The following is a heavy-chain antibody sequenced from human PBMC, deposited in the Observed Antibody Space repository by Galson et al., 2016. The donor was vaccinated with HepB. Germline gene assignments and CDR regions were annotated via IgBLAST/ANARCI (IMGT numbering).Heavy chain of an antibody. D-gene: IGHD1-14*01. CDR2: INPNSGGA. CDR1: GYTLIGLS. V-gene: IGHV1-2*04. J-gene: IGHJ6*02. Sequence: SVKVSCKVSGYTLIGLSMHWVRQAPGQGLEWMGWINPNSGGATYAQKFQGWVTMTRDTSLTTAYLQLNALKSGDTAFYYCARGAPYKYGNYYFFGLDVWGLGTTVTVSS. CDR3: ARGAPYKYGNYYFFGLDV.